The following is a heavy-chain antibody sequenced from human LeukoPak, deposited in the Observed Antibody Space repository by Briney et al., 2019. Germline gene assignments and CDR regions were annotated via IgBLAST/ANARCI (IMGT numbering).Heavy chain of an antibody. CDR3: ARLPKRYSRGLFYFQH. D-gene: IGHD6-19*01. J-gene: IGHJ1*01. CDR2: INHSGSP. Sequence: PSETLSLTCAVYGGSFSSYYWSWIRQPPGKGLEWIGEINHSGSPNYNPSLKSRVTISVDTSKHQFSLKLSSVTGADTAVYYCARLPKRYSRGLFYFQHWGQGTLVTVSS. CDR1: GGSFSSYY. V-gene: IGHV4-34*01.